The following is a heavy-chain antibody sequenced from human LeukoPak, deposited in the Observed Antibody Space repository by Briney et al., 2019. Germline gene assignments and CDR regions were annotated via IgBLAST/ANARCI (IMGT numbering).Heavy chain of an antibody. J-gene: IGHJ4*02. CDR2: ISNIESTK. CDR1: GFTVSSNY. CDR3: ARRSSSQDFDS. Sequence: GGSLRLSCAASGFTVSSNYMTWIRQAPGQGLEWVSYISNIESTKKYADSVKGRFTISRDNAKNSLYLQMNSLRAEDTAVYYCARRSSSQDFDSWGQGTLVTVSS. D-gene: IGHD2-2*01. V-gene: IGHV3-11*04.